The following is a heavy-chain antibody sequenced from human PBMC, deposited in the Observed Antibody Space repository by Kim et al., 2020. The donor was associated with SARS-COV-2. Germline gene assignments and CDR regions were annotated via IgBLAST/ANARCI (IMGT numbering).Heavy chain of an antibody. CDR3: ARYKYSSSWYGERNWFDP. J-gene: IGHJ5*02. Sequence: SETLSLTCAVYGGSFSGYYWSWIRQPPGKGLEWIGGINHSGSTNYNPSLKSRVTISADTSKNQFSLKLSSVTAADTAVYYCARYKYSSSWYGERNWFDPWGQGTLVTVSS. CDR2: INHSGST. V-gene: IGHV4-34*01. CDR1: GGSFSGYY. D-gene: IGHD6-13*01.